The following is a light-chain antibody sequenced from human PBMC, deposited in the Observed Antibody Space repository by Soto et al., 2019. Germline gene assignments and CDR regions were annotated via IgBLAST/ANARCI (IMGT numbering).Light chain of an antibody. V-gene: IGLV1-51*01. Sequence: QSVLTQPPSVSAAPGQKVTISCSGSSSNIGSHYVSWYQQLPGTAPKLLIYDNNKRPSGIPDRFSGSKSGTSATLDITGLQTGDEADYYCGAWDSRLSAVVFGGGTKLTVL. J-gene: IGLJ2*01. CDR1: SSNIGSHY. CDR3: GAWDSRLSAVV. CDR2: DNN.